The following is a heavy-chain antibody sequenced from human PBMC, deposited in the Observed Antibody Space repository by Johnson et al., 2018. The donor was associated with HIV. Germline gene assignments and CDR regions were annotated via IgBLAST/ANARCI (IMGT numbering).Heavy chain of an antibody. J-gene: IGHJ3*02. D-gene: IGHD6-13*01. CDR2: MWYDGSNK. CDR1: GFTFSTYG. CDR3: AKVVTSSSSWQDDAFDI. Sequence: QVQLVESGGGVVQPGRSLRLSCAASGFTFSTYGMHWVRQAPGNGLEWVAVMWYDGSNKYYADSVKGRFTISRDNSKNTLYLEMNSLRVEDTAVYYCAKVVTSSSSWQDDAFDIWGQGTMVTVSS. V-gene: IGHV3-33*06.